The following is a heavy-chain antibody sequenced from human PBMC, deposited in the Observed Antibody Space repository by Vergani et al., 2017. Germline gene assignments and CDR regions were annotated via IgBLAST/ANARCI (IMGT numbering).Heavy chain of an antibody. CDR3: ARDLEAYYDFWSGRGAFDI. CDR2: ISSSSSYT. D-gene: IGHD3-3*01. Sequence: QVQLVESGGGLVKPGGSLGLSCAASGFTFSDYYMSWIRQAPGKGLEWVSYISSSSSYTNYADSVKGRFTISRDNAKNSLYLQMNSLRAEDTAVYYCARDLEAYYDFWSGRGAFDIWGQGTMVTVSS. CDR1: GFTFSDYY. V-gene: IGHV3-11*05. J-gene: IGHJ3*02.